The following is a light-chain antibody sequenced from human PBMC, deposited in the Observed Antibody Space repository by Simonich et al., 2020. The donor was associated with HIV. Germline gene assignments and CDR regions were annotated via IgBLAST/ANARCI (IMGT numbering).Light chain of an antibody. J-gene: IGKJ2*01. CDR1: QSIRTY. CDR2: AAS. Sequence: DIQMTQSPSSLSASVGDRITVACRESQSIRTYYNWYPQKPGKAPKLLIYAASSLQSGVPSRFSGSGSGTDFTLTINSLQPEDFATYYCHQSYSNPRTFGQGTKLEIK. CDR3: HQSYSNPRT. V-gene: IGKV1-39*01.